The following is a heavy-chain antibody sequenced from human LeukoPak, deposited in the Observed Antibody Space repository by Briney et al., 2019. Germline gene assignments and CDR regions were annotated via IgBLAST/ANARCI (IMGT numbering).Heavy chain of an antibody. V-gene: IGHV1-69*13. Sequence: SVKVSCKASGGTFISYAISWVRQAPGQGLEWMGGIIPIFGTANYAQKFQGRVTITADESTSTAYMELSSLRSEDTAVYYCARESGCYPNWLDPWGQGTLVTVSS. D-gene: IGHD3-22*01. J-gene: IGHJ5*02. CDR2: IIPIFGTA. CDR3: ARESGCYPNWLDP. CDR1: GGTFISYA.